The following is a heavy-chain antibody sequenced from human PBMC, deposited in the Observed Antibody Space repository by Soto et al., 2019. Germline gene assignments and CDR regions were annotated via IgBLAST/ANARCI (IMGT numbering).Heavy chain of an antibody. J-gene: IGHJ4*02. CDR1: GGSISSSSYY. CDR2: IYYSGST. Sequence: SETLSLTCTVSGGSISSSSYYWGWIRQPPGKGLEWIGSIYYSGSTYYNPSLKSRVTISVDTSKNQFSLKLSSVTAADTAVYYCARTRAVVVAATPTYWGQGTLVTVSS. CDR3: ARTRAVVVAATPTY. D-gene: IGHD2-15*01. V-gene: IGHV4-39*01.